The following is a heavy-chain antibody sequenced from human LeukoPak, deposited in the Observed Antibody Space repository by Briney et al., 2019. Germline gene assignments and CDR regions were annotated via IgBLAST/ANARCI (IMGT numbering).Heavy chain of an antibody. J-gene: IGHJ4*02. Sequence: SETLSLTRTLSGRSINIHYWSCIRQPAGKGREWIGHIYSSGSPNYNHSRKSRVYMSVDPSKNQFYLKLPSLTVADKALYYCARGGKATVVTMWGEGILVPVSS. CDR2: IYSSGSP. D-gene: IGHD4-23*01. CDR1: GRSINIHY. CDR3: ARGGKATVVTM. V-gene: IGHV4-4*07.